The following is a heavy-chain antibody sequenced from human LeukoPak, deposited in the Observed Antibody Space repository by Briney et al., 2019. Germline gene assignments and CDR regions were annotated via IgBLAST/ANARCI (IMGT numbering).Heavy chain of an antibody. D-gene: IGHD6-19*01. Sequence: PGGSLRLSCAASGFTVSSNYMSWVRQAPGKGLEGVSVFYSGGNTYYANSVKGRFTISRDNSKNTLHLQMNSLRAEDTALYYCASAQRYSSGNLQHCYFDLWGRGTLVTVSS. V-gene: IGHV3-53*01. CDR3: ASAQRYSSGNLQHCYFDL. CDR1: GFTVSSNY. J-gene: IGHJ2*01. CDR2: FYSGGNT.